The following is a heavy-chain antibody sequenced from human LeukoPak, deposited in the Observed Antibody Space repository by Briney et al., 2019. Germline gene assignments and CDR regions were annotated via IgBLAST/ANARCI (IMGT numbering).Heavy chain of an antibody. D-gene: IGHD3-16*02. J-gene: IGHJ4*02. Sequence: PGGSLRLSCAASGFSFSDYYMSWIRQAPGKGLEWISFTTTSGSTKYYADSVKGRFTISRDNARNSLYLQMNSLRAEDTAVYYCARDELSLLGVIDYWGQGTPVTVSS. V-gene: IGHV3-11*04. CDR3: ARDELSLLGVIDY. CDR2: TTTSGSTK. CDR1: GFSFSDYY.